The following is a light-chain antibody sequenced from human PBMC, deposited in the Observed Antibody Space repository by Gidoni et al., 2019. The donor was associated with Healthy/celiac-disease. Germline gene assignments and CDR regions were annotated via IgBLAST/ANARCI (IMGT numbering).Light chain of an antibody. V-gene: IGKV1-5*03. J-gene: IGKJ1*01. CDR1: QSISSW. CDR3: QQYNSYSGT. Sequence: DIQMTQSPSTLSASVGDRVTITCRASQSISSWLAWYQQKPGKAPKLLIYKASSLESGVPSRFSGSGSGTEFTITISSLQHDDFATYYCQQYNSYSGTFGQGTKVEIK. CDR2: KAS.